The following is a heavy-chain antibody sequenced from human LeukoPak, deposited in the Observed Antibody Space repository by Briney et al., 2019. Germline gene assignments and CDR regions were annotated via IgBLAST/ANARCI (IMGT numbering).Heavy chain of an antibody. Sequence: ASVKVSCKASVYTFTSYDINGVRQATGQGLEWMGWMNPNSGNTAYAQKFQGRVTMSRDTSISTAYMELSSLRSEDTAVYYCARLPKYSRPLDYWGQGTLVTVSS. J-gene: IGHJ4*02. CDR1: VYTFTSYD. D-gene: IGHD6-6*01. CDR2: MNPNSGNT. V-gene: IGHV1-8*01. CDR3: ARLPKYSRPLDY.